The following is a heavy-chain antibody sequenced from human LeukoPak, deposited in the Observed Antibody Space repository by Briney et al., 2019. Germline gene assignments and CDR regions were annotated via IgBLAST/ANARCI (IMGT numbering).Heavy chain of an antibody. V-gene: IGHV1-8*01. CDR2: MNPNSGNT. CDR1: GYTFTSYD. Sequence: ASVKVSCKASGYTFTSYDINWVRQATGQGLEWMGWMNPNSGNTGYAQKFQGRVTMTRNTSISTAYMELSSLRSEDTAVYYCARGVAPRTTIFGVVIIRSSRETGWYFDYWDQGTLVTVSS. D-gene: IGHD3-3*01. CDR3: ARGVAPRTTIFGVVIIRSSRETGWYFDY. J-gene: IGHJ4*02.